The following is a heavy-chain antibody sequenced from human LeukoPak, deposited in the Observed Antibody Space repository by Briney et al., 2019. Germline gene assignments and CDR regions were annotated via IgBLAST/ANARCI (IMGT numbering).Heavy chain of an antibody. V-gene: IGHV3-48*03. CDR3: AKEGATSFGPFDY. CDR1: GFTFSSYE. D-gene: IGHD1-26*01. CDR2: ISSSGSTI. J-gene: IGHJ4*02. Sequence: GGSLRLSCAASGFTFSSYEMNWVRQAPGKGLEWVSYISSSGSTIYYADSVKGRFTISKDNAKNSLYLQMNSLRAEDTAVYYCAKEGATSFGPFDYWGQGTLVTVSS.